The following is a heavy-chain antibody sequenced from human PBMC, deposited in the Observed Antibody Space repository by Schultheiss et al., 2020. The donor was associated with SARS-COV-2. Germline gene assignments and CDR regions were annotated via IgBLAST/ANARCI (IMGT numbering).Heavy chain of an antibody. CDR2: IYFTGIT. V-gene: IGHV4-59*01. CDR3: ARATRVESLFSVRGGSFDF. Sequence: SETLSLTCSVSGSSITGFFWTWIRQPPGKGLDPIGNIYFTGITKYNPSLKSRVTISIDTSKNQFSLKLGSVTAADTAVYFCARATRVESLFSVRGGSFDFWGRGAVVTVAS. CDR1: GSSITGFF. D-gene: IGHD5-24*01. J-gene: IGHJ4*02.